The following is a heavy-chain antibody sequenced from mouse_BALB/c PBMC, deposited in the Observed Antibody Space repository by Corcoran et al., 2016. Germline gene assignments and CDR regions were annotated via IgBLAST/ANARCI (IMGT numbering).Heavy chain of an antibody. J-gene: IGHJ3*01. CDR2: ILPGSGST. Sequence: QVQLQQSGAELMKPGASVKISCKATGYTFSRYWIGWVKQRPGHGLEWIGEILPGSGSTYYNEKFKGKATFTADTSSSTAYIQLSSLTSEDSAVYYCAIQGGTYWGQGTLVTVSA. CDR3: AIQGGTY. CDR1: GYTFSRYW. V-gene: IGHV1-9*01.